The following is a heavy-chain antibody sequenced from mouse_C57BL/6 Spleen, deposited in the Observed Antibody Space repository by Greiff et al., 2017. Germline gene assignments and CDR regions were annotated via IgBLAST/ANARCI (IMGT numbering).Heavy chain of an antibody. CDR3: ARESDYDCEEIYYYAMDY. J-gene: IGHJ4*01. Sequence: VQLQQSGAELVKPGASVKISCKASGYAFSSYWMNWVKQRPGKGLEWIGQIYPGDGATNYNGKFKGKATLTADNSSSTAYMQLSSLTSEDSAVYVCARESDYDCEEIYYYAMDYWGQGTSVTVSS. D-gene: IGHD2-4*01. CDR1: GYAFSSYW. CDR2: IYPGDGAT. V-gene: IGHV1-80*01.